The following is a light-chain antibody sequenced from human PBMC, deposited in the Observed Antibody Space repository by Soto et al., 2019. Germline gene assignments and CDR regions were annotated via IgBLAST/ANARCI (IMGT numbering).Light chain of an antibody. CDR3: KSYDSSLSGHVV. J-gene: IGLJ2*01. CDR2: GNS. CDR1: RSNIGAGYD. V-gene: IGLV1-40*01. Sequence: QSVLTQPPSVSGAPGQRVTISCTGSRSNIGAGYDVPWYQQLPGTAPKLLIYGNSNRPSGVPDRFSGSKSGTSASLAITGLQAEDEADYYCKSYDSSLSGHVVFGGGTKLTVL.